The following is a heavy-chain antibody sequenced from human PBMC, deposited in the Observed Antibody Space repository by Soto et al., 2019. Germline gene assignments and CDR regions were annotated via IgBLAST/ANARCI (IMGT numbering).Heavy chain of an antibody. Sequence: QITLKESGLTLVKPTQTLTLTCTFSGFSLRTSVVGVGWIRPPPGKALEWLALIYWDVDKSFTPSLKSRLTIPKDPSNHQAVLKMTNMDPVDTATYYCAHRQAGSYWGYWGQGTLVTVSS. CDR3: AHRQAGSYWGY. CDR1: GFSLRTSVVG. V-gene: IGHV2-5*02. D-gene: IGHD3-10*01. J-gene: IGHJ4*02. CDR2: IYWDVDK.